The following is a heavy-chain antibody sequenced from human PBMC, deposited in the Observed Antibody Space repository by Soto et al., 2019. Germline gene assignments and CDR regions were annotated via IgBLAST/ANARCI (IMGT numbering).Heavy chain of an antibody. CDR2: IYYSGST. CDR3: ARGILTGYSIPNGMDV. Sequence: SETLSLTCTVSCGSISSGDYYWSWIRQPPGKGLEWIGYIYYSGSTYYNPSLKSRVTISVDTSKNQFSLKLSSVTAADTAVYYCARGILTGYSIPNGMDVWGQGTTVTVSS. D-gene: IGHD3-9*01. J-gene: IGHJ6*02. V-gene: IGHV4-30-4*01. CDR1: CGSISSGDYY.